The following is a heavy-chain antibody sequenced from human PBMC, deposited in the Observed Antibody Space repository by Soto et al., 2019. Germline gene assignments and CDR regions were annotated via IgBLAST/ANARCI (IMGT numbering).Heavy chain of an antibody. CDR2: ISGSGGST. J-gene: IGHJ6*02. CDR3: AKVIPRGYDWSDYYYYYGMDV. CDR1: GFTFSSYA. D-gene: IGHD5-12*01. Sequence: EVQLLESGGGLVQPGGSLRLSCAASGFTFSSYAMSWVRQAPGKGLEWVSAISGSGGSTYYADSVKGRFTISRDNSKNTLYLQMNSLSAEDTAVYYCAKVIPRGYDWSDYYYYYGMDVWGQGTTVTVSS. V-gene: IGHV3-23*01.